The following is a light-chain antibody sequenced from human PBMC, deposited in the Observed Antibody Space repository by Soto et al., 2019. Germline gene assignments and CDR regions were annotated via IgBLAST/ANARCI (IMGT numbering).Light chain of an antibody. CDR2: GAS. CDR3: QQCHRYLT. CDR1: ESMSNC. V-gene: IGKV1-5*01. Sequence: DIQMTQSPSTLSASVGDRVTITCRASESMSNCLAWYQQKPGKAPKLLISGASSLQSGVPSRFSGSASGTESTLTISSQQPDDNATYYCQQCHRYLTFGQGTKVEMK. J-gene: IGKJ1*01.